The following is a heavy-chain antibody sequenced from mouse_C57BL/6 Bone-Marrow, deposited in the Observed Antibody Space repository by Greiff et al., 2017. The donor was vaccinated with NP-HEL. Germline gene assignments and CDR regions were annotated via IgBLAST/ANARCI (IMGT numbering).Heavy chain of an antibody. CDR1: GYTFTSYW. J-gene: IGHJ2*01. CDR3: ASLLRPHFDY. CDR2: LNPSSGYT. Sequence: QVQLKESGAELAKPGASVKLSCKASGYTFTSYWMHWVKQRPGQGLEWIGYLNPSSGYTKYNQKVKDKATLTADKSSRTAYLQLSSLTYDDSAVYYCASLLRPHFDYWGQGTTLTVSS. V-gene: IGHV1-7*01. D-gene: IGHD1-2*01.